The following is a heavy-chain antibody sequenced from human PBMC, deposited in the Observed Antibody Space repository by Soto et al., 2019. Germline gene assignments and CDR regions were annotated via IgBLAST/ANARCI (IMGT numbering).Heavy chain of an antibody. J-gene: IGHJ5*02. CDR1: GYTFTGYY. CDR2: INPNSGGT. Sequence: QVQLVQSGAEVKKPGASVKVSCKASGYTFTGYYMHWVRQAPGQGLEWMGWINPNSGGTNYAQKFQGRVTMTRDTSISTAYMELSRLRSDDTAVYYCARFVLKRYYYDSSGYYALFDPWGQGTLVTVSS. V-gene: IGHV1-2*02. CDR3: ARFVLKRYYYDSSGYYALFDP. D-gene: IGHD3-22*01.